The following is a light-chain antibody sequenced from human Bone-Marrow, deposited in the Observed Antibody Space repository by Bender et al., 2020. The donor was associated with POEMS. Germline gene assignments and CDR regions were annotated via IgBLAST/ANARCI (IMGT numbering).Light chain of an antibody. Sequence: QSVLTQPPSASGTPGQRVTISCSGCSSNIGAHAVNLYQHLPGTAPKLLIYSSHRRPSEVPDRFSGSRSGTSASLAISGLQSEDEADYYCAVWDDSLNGWVFGGGTKLTVL. V-gene: IGLV1-44*01. CDR1: SSNIGAHA. CDR3: AVWDDSLNGWV. J-gene: IGLJ3*02. CDR2: SSH.